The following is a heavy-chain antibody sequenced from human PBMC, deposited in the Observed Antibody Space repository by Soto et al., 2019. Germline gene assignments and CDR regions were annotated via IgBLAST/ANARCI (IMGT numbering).Heavy chain of an antibody. D-gene: IGHD5-12*01. V-gene: IGHV3-53*01. Sequence: EVQMVESGGGLIQPGGSLRLSCAVSGFTVGTYYMSWVRQAPGKGLEWVSVIFSGGSTYYADSVWGRFTISRDRSMNTLYLELNRLRVDDTAVYYCVRVQWIRPPEVSNLVACWRQGNVVTVSS. CDR1: GFTVGTYY. CDR2: IFSGGST. J-gene: IGHJ4*02. CDR3: VRVQWIRPPEVSNLVAC.